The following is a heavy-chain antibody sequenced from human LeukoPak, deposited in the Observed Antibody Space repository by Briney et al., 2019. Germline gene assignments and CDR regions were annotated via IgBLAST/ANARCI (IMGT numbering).Heavy chain of an antibody. J-gene: IGHJ5*02. D-gene: IGHD4-17*01. CDR2: ITGGHYAT. CDR3: TKDPNGDYIGAFDP. Sequence: GGSPRLSRAASGFSFSSFAMTWVRQAPGKRLEWVSSITGGHYATYNTDSVKGRFTISRDNAKNTLYLQMNSLRADDTAIYYCTKDPNGDYIGAFDPWGQGTLVTVSS. CDR1: GFSFSSFA. V-gene: IGHV3-23*01.